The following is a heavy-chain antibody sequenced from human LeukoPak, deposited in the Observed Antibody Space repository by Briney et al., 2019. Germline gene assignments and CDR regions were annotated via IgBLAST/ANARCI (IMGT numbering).Heavy chain of an antibody. V-gene: IGHV3-53*01. CDR1: GFTVSSNY. Sequence: PGGSLRLSCAASGFTVSSNYMSWVRQAPGEGLEWVSVIYSGGSTYYADSVKGRFTISRDNSKNTLYLQMNSLRAEDTAVYYCAKDHRVGAPYDVYFDYWGQGTLVTVSS. J-gene: IGHJ4*02. CDR3: AKDHRVGAPYDVYFDY. D-gene: IGHD1-26*01. CDR2: IYSGGST.